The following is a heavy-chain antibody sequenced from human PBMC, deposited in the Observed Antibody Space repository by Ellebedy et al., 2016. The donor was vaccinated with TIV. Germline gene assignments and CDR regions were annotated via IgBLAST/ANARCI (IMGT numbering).Heavy chain of an antibody. V-gene: IGHV3-23*01. CDR2: LSRSDDST. CDR1: GLTFSSHA. J-gene: IGHJ6*02. CDR3: ARGGVVGPYGMDV. Sequence: PGGSLRLSCAASGLTFSSHAMSWVRQAPGKGLEWVSALSRSDDSTSYADSVKGRFTISRDNSKNTLYLQMNSLRAEDTAVYYCARGGVVGPYGMDVWGQGTTVTVSS. D-gene: IGHD1-26*01.